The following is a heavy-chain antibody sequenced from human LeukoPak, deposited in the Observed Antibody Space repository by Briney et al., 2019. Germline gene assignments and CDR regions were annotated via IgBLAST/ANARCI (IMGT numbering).Heavy chain of an antibody. V-gene: IGHV3-23*01. D-gene: IGHD2-15*01. CDR3: AKALFGGNTC. Sequence: PGGSLRLSCAASGFTFSSYSMNWVRQAPGKGLECVSGISGNAATTYYADSVKGRFTISRENSKNTLYLQMDSLRAEDTAVYYCAKALFGGNTCWGQGTLVTVSS. CDR2: ISGNAATT. J-gene: IGHJ4*02. CDR1: GFTFSSYS.